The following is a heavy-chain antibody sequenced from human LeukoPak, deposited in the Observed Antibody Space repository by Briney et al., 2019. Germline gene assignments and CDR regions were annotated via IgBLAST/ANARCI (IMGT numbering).Heavy chain of an antibody. CDR3: ARTTEAHSWRTRYYDYYMDV. V-gene: IGHV4-59*01. CDR1: GGSISSYY. CDR2: IYYSGST. D-gene: IGHD6-13*01. Sequence: SETLSLTCTVSGGSISSYYWSWVRQPPGKGLEWIGYIYYSGSTNYNPSLKSGVTISVEKSKNQFSLKRSSVTAADTAVYYCARTTEAHSWRTRYYDYYMDVWGKGTTVTVSS. J-gene: IGHJ6*03.